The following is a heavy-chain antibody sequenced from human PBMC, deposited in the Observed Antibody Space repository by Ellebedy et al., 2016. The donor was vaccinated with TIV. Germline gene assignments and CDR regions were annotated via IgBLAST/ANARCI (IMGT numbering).Heavy chain of an antibody. J-gene: IGHJ1*01. Sequence: SVKVSCXASGGTFSSYAISWVRQAPGQGLEWMGGIIPIFGTANYAQKFQGRVTITADKSTSTAYMELSSLRSEDTAVYYCAGDRGRYDFWSGYPEYFQHWGQGTLVTVSS. CDR3: AGDRGRYDFWSGYPEYFQH. D-gene: IGHD3-3*01. CDR1: GGTFSSYA. CDR2: IIPIFGTA. V-gene: IGHV1-69*06.